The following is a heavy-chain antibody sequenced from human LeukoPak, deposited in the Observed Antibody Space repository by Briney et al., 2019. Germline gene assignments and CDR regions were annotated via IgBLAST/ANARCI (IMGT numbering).Heavy chain of an antibody. CDR3: ARDGLPAARDI. J-gene: IGHJ3*02. CDR1: GFIFSQFW. D-gene: IGHD6-6*01. CDR2: INGDGSST. Sequence: QAGGSLRLSCAGSGFIFSQFWMQWVRQVPGKGLAWVSRINGDGSSTNYADSVKGRFTISRDNARNTLYLQMNSLRAEDTAVYYCARDGLPAARDIWGQGTMVTVSS. V-gene: IGHV3-74*01.